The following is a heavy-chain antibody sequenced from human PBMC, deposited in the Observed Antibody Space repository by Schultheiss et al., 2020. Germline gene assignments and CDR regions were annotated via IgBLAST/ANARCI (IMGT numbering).Heavy chain of an antibody. CDR2: ISGSGGST. J-gene: IGHJ4*02. Sequence: GGSLRLSCAASGFAFSSSSMTWVRQAPGKGLEWVSAISGSGGSTYYADSVKGRFTISRDNSKNTLYLQMNSLRAEDTAVYYCAKVEPYYDSSGALDYWGQGTLVTVSS. V-gene: IGHV3-23*01. CDR1: GFAFSSSS. CDR3: AKVEPYYDSSGALDY. D-gene: IGHD3-22*01.